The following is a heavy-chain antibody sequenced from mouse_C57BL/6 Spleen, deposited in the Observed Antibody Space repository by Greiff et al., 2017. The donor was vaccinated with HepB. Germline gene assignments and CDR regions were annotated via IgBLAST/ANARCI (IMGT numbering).Heavy chain of an antibody. D-gene: IGHD2-12*01. CDR3: AARRSYFDY. CDR1: GYTFTSYW. J-gene: IGHJ2*01. CDR2: IDPSDSYT. V-gene: IGHV1-50*01. Sequence: QVQLQQPGAELVKPGASVKLSCKASGYTFTSYWMQWVKQRPGQGLEWIGEIDPSDSYTNYNQKFKGKATLTVDTSSSTAYMQLSSLTSEDSAVYYCAARRSYFDYWGQGTTLTVSS.